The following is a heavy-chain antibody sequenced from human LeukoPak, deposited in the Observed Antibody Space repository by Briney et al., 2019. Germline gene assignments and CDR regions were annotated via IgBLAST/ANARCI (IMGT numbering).Heavy chain of an antibody. Sequence: GGSLRLSCAASGFTFSSYAMSWVRQAPGKGLEWVSAISGSGGSTYYADSVKGRFTISRDNSKNTLYLQMNSLRAEGTAVYYCAKSWGTLLWFGELLPFDYWGQGTLVTVSS. CDR3: AKSWGTLLWFGELLPFDY. CDR2: ISGSGGST. CDR1: GFTFSSYA. V-gene: IGHV3-23*01. J-gene: IGHJ4*02. D-gene: IGHD3-10*01.